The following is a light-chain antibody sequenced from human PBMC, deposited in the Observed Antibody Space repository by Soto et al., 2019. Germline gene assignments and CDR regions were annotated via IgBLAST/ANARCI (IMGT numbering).Light chain of an antibody. J-gene: IGKJ5*01. CDR3: QQYDASPIT. V-gene: IGKV3-20*01. CDR1: QSVGRSY. Sequence: EIFLTQSPFTLSLSPVEIATLSCRASQSVGRSYLAWYQQKPGQAPRLLISGISKRATGIPDRFSGGGSGTDFTLTISRLEPEDFALYICQQYDASPITFGQGTRLEIK. CDR2: GIS.